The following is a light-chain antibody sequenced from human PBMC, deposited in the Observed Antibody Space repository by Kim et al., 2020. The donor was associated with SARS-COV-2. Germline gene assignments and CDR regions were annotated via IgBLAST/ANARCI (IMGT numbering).Light chain of an antibody. J-gene: IGLJ2*01. CDR1: TSNIGAGYV. CDR2: GNN. CDR3: QSYDKSLGGWRI. Sequence: LPLSCAGSTSNIGAGYVVHWYQQRPGTAPKLLIFGNNNRPSGVSDRFSGSKSGTSASLAITGLHADGEADYYCQSYDKSLGGWRIFGGGTQLTVL. V-gene: IGLV1-40*01.